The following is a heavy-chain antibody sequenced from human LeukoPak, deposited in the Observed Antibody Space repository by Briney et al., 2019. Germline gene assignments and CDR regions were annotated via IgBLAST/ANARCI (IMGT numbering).Heavy chain of an antibody. Sequence: GGSLRLSCAASGFTFSSYEMNWVRQAPGKGLEWVSAISGSGGSTYYADSVKGRFTISRDNSKNTLYLQMNSLRAEDTAVYYCARDAKMAYDFWSGYPNFDYWGQGTLVTVSS. J-gene: IGHJ4*02. CDR1: GFTFSSYE. D-gene: IGHD3-3*01. CDR3: ARDAKMAYDFWSGYPNFDY. V-gene: IGHV3-23*01. CDR2: ISGSGGST.